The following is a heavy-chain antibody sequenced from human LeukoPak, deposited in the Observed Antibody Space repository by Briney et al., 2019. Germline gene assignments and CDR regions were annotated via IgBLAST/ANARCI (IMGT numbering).Heavy chain of an antibody. Sequence: SETLSLTCTVSGGSMSSYYWSWIRQPPGKGLEWIGYIYDSGSTNYNPSLKSRATISVDTSNNQFSLKLTSVTAADTAVYYCARHGTSGIYRRPFDIWGQGTMVTVSS. V-gene: IGHV4-59*08. CDR3: ARHGTSGIYRRPFDI. D-gene: IGHD1-26*01. CDR2: IYDSGST. CDR1: GGSMSSYY. J-gene: IGHJ3*02.